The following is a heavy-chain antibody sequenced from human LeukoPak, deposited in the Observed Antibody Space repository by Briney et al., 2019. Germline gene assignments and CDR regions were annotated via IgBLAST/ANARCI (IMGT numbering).Heavy chain of an antibody. V-gene: IGHV4-31*03. Sequence: SQTLPLTCTVSGGSISSGGYYWSWIRQHPGKGLEWLGYIYYSGSTYYNPSLKSRVTISVDTSKNHFSLRLSSVTAADTAVYYCARSRFPYSSGSYFDYWGQGTQVTVSS. J-gene: IGHJ4*02. CDR2: IYYSGST. CDR1: GGSISSGGYY. CDR3: ARSRFPYSSGSYFDY. D-gene: IGHD3-10*01.